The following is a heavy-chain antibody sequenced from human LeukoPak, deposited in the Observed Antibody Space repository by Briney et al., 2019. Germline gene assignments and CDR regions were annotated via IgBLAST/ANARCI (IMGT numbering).Heavy chain of an antibody. J-gene: IGHJ5*02. V-gene: IGHV1-18*01. Sequence: ASVKVSCKASGYTFTSYGISWVRQAPGQGLEWMGWISAYNGNTNYAQKLQGRVTMTTDTSTSTAYMELRSLRSDDTAVYYCARDRSPIVVVTAILDPWGQGTLVTVSS. CDR2: ISAYNGNT. D-gene: IGHD2-21*02. CDR3: ARDRSPIVVVTAILDP. CDR1: GYTFTSYG.